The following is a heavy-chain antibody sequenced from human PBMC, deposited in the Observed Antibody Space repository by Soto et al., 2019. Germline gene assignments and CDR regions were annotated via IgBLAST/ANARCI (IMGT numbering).Heavy chain of an antibody. Sequence: QLQLQESGSGLVKPSQTLSLTCAVSGGSISSGGYSWSWIRQPPGKGLEWIGYIYHSGSTYYNPSLQSRVTISVDRSKHQFALKLRSVTAPDTAVYSCARGQVVAAQHWGQGTLVTVSS. V-gene: IGHV4-30-2*01. D-gene: IGHD2-15*01. CDR1: GGSISSGGYS. CDR3: ARGQVVAAQH. CDR2: IYHSGST. J-gene: IGHJ4*02.